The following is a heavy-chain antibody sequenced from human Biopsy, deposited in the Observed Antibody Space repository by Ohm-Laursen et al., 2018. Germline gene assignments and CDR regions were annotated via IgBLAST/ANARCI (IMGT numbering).Heavy chain of an antibody. CDR1: GFPFSIYA. CDR3: AKDLKWDVSADYFDF. CDR2: INGGGDGT. D-gene: IGHD1-26*01. V-gene: IGHV3-23*01. J-gene: IGHJ4*02. Sequence: GSLRLSCTASGFPFSIYAMSWVRQTPGKGLEWVSSINGGGDGTFYADSVKGRFSISRDNSKNTLYLQMKSLRAEDTALYYCAKDLKWDVSADYFDFWGQGTLVTVSS.